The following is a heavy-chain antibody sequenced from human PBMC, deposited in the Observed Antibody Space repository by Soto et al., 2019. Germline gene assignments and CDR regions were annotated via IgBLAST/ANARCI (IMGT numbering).Heavy chain of an antibody. CDR1: GYTITAHL. CDR2: INAKSGST. CDR3: ARGGGYSGYDYGWFDP. J-gene: IGHJ5*02. V-gene: IGHV1-46*01. D-gene: IGHD5-12*01. Sequence: ASVKVSCKASGYTITAHLLHWVRQAPGQGLEWMGWINAKSGSTSYAQKFQGRVTMTRDTSTSTVYMELSSLRSEDTAVYYCARGGGYSGYDYGWFDPWGQGTMVTVSS.